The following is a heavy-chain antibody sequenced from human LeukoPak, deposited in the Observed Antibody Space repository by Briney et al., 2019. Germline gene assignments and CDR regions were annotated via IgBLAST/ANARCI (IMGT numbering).Heavy chain of an antibody. J-gene: IGHJ4*02. CDR1: GYTFTSYG. CDR3: ARGGGVDILTGFQY. CDR2: ISAYNGNT. V-gene: IGHV1-18*01. Sequence: ASVKVSCKASGYTFTSYGISWVRQAPGQGLEWMGWISAYNGNTNYAQKFQGRVTITADQSTSTAYMELSSLRSEDTAVYYCARGGGVDILTGFQYWGQGTLVTVSS. D-gene: IGHD3-9*01.